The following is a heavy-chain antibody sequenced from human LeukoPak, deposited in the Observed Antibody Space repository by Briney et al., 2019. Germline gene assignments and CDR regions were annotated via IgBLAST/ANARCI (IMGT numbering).Heavy chain of an antibody. J-gene: IGHJ5*02. CDR3: ARSDYYDSSGYFAGGDWFDP. V-gene: IGHV4-39*07. CDR2: IYYSGST. CDR1: GGSISSSSYY. Sequence: SETLSLTCTVSGGSISSSSYYWGWIRQPPGKGLEWIGSIYYSGSTYYNPSLKSRVTISVDTSKNQFSLKLSSVTAADTAVYYCARSDYYDSSGYFAGGDWFDPWGQGTLVTVSS. D-gene: IGHD3-22*01.